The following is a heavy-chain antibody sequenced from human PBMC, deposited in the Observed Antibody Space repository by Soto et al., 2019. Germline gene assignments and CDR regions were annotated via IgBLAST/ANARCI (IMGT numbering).Heavy chain of an antibody. D-gene: IGHD2-2*01. CDR1: GGSISSGGYY. V-gene: IGHV4-31*03. Sequence: SETLSLTCTVSGGSISSGGYYWSWLRQHPGKGLEWIGYICNSGSTYYNPSLKSRVTISVDTSKNQFSLKLSSVTAADTAVYYCARDSGSSTSCRYYYYCMDVWGQGTTVTVSS. CDR3: ARDSGSSTSCRYYYYCMDV. J-gene: IGHJ6*02. CDR2: ICNSGST.